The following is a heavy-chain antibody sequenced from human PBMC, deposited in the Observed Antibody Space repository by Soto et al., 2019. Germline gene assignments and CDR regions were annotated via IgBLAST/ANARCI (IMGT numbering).Heavy chain of an antibody. CDR1: GGFLSESY. Sequence: KTSETLSLTWAVYGGFLSESYWTWIRQPPGKGLEWIGEINHVGGTNYNPSLKSRVTMSVDTSQNQFSLRLISVTAADTAMYFCVRIRYQLPSSVLWLDPWGQGTPVTVSS. CDR3: VRIRYQLPSSVLWLDP. V-gene: IGHV4-34*01. D-gene: IGHD3-16*01. J-gene: IGHJ5*02. CDR2: INHVGGT.